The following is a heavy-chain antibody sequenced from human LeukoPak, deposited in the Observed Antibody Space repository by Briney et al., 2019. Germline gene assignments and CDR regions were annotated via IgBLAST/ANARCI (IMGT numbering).Heavy chain of an antibody. CDR1: GGSISSYY. CDR2: IYYSGST. Sequence: SETLSLTCTVSGGSISSYYWSWIRQLPGKGLEWIGYIYYSGSTNYNPSLKSRVTISVDTSKNQFSLKLSSVTAADTAVYYCATELSYDTKSGDAFDIWGQGTMVTVSS. J-gene: IGHJ3*02. CDR3: ATELSYDTKSGDAFDI. V-gene: IGHV4-59*12. D-gene: IGHD3-22*01.